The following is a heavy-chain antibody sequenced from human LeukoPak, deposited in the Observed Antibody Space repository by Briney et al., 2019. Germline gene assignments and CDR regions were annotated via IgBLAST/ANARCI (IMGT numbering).Heavy chain of an antibody. CDR3: AKGAASRGYTYMAN. CDR1: AFTFRSYA. CDR2: VSASGGST. J-gene: IGHJ4*02. D-gene: IGHD5-18*01. V-gene: IGHV3-23*01. Sequence: GGSLRLSCAASAFTFRSYAMIWVRQAPGKGLEWVSTVSASGGSTYYADSVKGRFTISRDNSNNTLSLQINSLRPGDTAVYYCAKGAASRGYTYMANWGQGTLVTVSS.